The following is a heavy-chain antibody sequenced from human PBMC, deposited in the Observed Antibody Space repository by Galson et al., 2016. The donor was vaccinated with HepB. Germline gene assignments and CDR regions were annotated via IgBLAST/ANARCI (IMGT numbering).Heavy chain of an antibody. V-gene: IGHV2-70*01. D-gene: IGHD6-13*01. CDR3: ARIRYTNTWYSYYYGMDV. Sequence: PALVKPTQTLTLTCTFSGFSLSTSGMRVIWIRQPPGRALEWLSLIDGGGDKYYSISLKTRLTISKDTSKNQVVLTMTNMDPVDTGTYYCARIRYTNTWYSYYYGMDVWGQGTAVTVSS. J-gene: IGHJ6*02. CDR1: GFSLSTSGMR. CDR2: IDGGGDK.